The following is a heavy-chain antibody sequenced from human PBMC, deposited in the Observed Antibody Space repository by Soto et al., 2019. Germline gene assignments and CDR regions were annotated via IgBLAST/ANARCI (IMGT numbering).Heavy chain of an antibody. J-gene: IGHJ4*02. CDR3: TKDGSVHPYYSDN. V-gene: IGHV3-33*06. Sequence: RDSCPASGYGISRYAPYQVRQDPGNGLEWVAFIWYDGSNKYYSDSVKGRFTISRDNSKNTLYLQMNSLRAEDTAVYYCTKDGSVHPYYSDNWCPRTRASVSA. D-gene: IGHD3-10*01. CDR2: IWYDGSNK. CDR1: GYGISRYA.